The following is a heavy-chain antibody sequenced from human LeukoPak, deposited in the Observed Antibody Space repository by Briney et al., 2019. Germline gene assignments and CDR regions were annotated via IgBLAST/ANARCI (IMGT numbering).Heavy chain of an antibody. CDR3: ASYGDYSANFDY. CDR1: GGSISSSSYY. J-gene: IGHJ4*02. V-gene: IGHV4-39*01. Sequence: SETLSLTCTVSGGSISSSSYYWGWIRQPPGKGLEWVGSIYYSGSTYYNPSLKSRVTISVDTSKNQFSLKLSSVTAADTAAYYCASYGDYSANFDYWGQGTLVTVSS. CDR2: IYYSGST. D-gene: IGHD4-17*01.